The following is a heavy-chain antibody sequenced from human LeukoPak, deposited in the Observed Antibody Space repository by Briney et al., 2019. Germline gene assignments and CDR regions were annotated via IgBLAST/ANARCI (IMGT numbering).Heavy chain of an antibody. CDR1: GGSISSHY. D-gene: IGHD6-13*01. Sequence: SETLSLTCTVSGGSISSHYYSWVWHPPRPGQEWIGYIYYSGSTNNNPSLKSRVTISVDTSKNQFSLKLSSVTAADTAVYYCARGSWPYYFDYWGQGTLVTVSS. CDR2: IYYSGST. J-gene: IGHJ4*02. V-gene: IGHV4-59*11. CDR3: ARGSWPYYFDY.